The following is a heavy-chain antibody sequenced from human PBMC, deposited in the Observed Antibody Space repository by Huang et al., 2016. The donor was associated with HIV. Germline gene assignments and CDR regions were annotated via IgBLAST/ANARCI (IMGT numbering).Heavy chain of an antibody. CDR2: ISYDGSNK. Sequence: QVQLVESGGGVVQPGRSLRLSCAASRFTLSNYAMHWVRQAPGKGLEWVAVISYDGSNKYYADSVKGRFTISRDNSKNTLYLQMNSLRAEDTAVYYCARDLWLRDLYYYYYMDVWGKGTTVTVSS. J-gene: IGHJ6*03. V-gene: IGHV3-30-3*01. D-gene: IGHD5-12*01. CDR1: RFTLSNYA. CDR3: ARDLWLRDLYYYYYMDV.